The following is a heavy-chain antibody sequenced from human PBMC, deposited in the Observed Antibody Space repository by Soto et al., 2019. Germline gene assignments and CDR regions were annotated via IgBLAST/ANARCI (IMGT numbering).Heavy chain of an antibody. CDR3: ARSSGTYPPSRYYYGLDV. CDR2: VTAFNGDT. CDR1: GYTFSNYG. V-gene: IGHV1-18*01. J-gene: IGHJ6*02. Sequence: QVLLVQSGAEVKRPGASVKVSCKASGYTFSNYGITWVRQAPGHGLEWLGWVTAFNGDTNYPQKFQARVTMTTDTSTSTAYLDLRSLRSDDTAVYYCARSSGTYPPSRYYYGLDVWGQGTTVTVSS. D-gene: IGHD1-26*01.